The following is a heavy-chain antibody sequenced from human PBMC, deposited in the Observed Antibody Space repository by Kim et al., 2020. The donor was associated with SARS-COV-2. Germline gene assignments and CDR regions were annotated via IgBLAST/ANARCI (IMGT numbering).Heavy chain of an antibody. Sequence: GGSLRLSCAASGFTFSNYWMTWVRQAPGKGLEWVANIKADGSEKYYVDSVKGRFTISRDNAKNSLYLQMNSLGAEDTAVYYCARGGGSFAYWGQGSLVT. J-gene: IGHJ4*02. CDR1: GFTFSNYW. V-gene: IGHV3-7*01. D-gene: IGHD1-26*01. CDR3: ARGGGSFAY. CDR2: IKADGSEK.